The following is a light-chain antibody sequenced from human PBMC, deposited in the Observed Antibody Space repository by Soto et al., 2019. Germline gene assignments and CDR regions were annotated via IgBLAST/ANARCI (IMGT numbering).Light chain of an antibody. V-gene: IGLV2-8*01. J-gene: IGLJ1*01. CDR1: SSDVGGYNY. CDR3: SSYAGNNNYL. CDR2: EVT. Sequence: QSALTQPPSASGSPGQSVTISCTGTSSDVGGYNYVSWYQQHPGKAPELMIYEVTKRPSGVPDRFSGSKSGNTASLTVSGLQAEDEADYYCSSYAGNNNYLFGTGTKVTVL.